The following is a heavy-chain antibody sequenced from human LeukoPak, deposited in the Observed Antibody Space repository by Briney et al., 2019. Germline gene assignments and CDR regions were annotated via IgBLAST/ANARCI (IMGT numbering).Heavy chain of an antibody. J-gene: IGHJ5*02. CDR1: GGTFSSYA. V-gene: IGHV1-69*05. D-gene: IGHD5-12*01. CDR3: ARAKYSASPNWFDP. Sequence: ASVKVSCKASGGTFSSYAISWVRQAPGQGLEWMGGIIPIFGTANYAQKFQGRVTITTDESTSTAYMELSSLRSEDTAVYYCARAKYSASPNWFDPWAREPWSPSPQ. CDR2: IIPIFGTA.